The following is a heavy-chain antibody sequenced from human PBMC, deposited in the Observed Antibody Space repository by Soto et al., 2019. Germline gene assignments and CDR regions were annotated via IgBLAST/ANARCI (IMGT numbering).Heavy chain of an antibody. J-gene: IGHJ4*02. D-gene: IGHD5-18*01. CDR1: GFTFSSYA. CDR2: ISGSGGTT. Sequence: VGSLRLSCAASGFTFSSYAMNWVRQAPGKGLEWVSSISGSGGTTYYADSVKGRFTISRDNSRNTLYLQMNSLRAEDTAIYYCARDREGPWIQLWLLGYWGQGTLVTVSS. CDR3: ARDREGPWIQLWLLGY. V-gene: IGHV3-23*01.